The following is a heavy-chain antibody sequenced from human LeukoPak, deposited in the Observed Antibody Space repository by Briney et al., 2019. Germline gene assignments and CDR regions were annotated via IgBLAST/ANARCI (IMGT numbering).Heavy chain of an antibody. CDR1: GFTFTTYS. V-gene: IGHV3-21*01. D-gene: IGHD4-23*01. Sequence: GGSLRLSCEASGFTFTTYSMTWVRQAPGKGLEWVSIISSGSSAIFSADALKGRFTISRDDAKNLLYLDMNSLRVEDTAVYYCARDDYGGIDYWGQGTLVTVSS. CDR2: ISSGSSAI. J-gene: IGHJ4*02. CDR3: ARDDYGGIDY.